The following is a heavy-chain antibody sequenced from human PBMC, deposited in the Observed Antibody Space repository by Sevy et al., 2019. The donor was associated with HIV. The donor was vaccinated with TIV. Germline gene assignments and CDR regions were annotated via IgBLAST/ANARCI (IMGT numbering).Heavy chain of an antibody. V-gene: IGHV3-30-3*01. D-gene: IGHD5-12*01. J-gene: IGHJ4*02. CDR1: GFSFRNYD. CDR3: ARNGDSDYAEDFDY. Sequence: GGSLRLSCAASGFSFRNYDMHWVRQAPGKGLEWVTVISYDASKKYYADSVRGRFTISRDNSKSTLYLQMNSLRIEDTAMYFCARNGDSDYAEDFDYWGQGTLVTVSS. CDR2: ISYDASKK.